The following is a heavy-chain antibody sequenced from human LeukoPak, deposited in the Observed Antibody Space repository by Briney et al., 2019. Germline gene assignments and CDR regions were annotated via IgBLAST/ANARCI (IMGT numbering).Heavy chain of an antibody. CDR1: GYTFTGYY. D-gene: IGHD3-10*01. V-gene: IGHV1-2*02. J-gene: IGHJ3*02. CDR3: ARNIWFGESADAFDI. CDR2: INPNSGGT. Sequence: GASVKVSCKASGYTFTGYYMHWVRQAPGQGLEWMGLINPNSGGTNYAQKFQGRVTMTRDKSIRTAYMELSRLTSDDTAVYYCARNIWFGESADAFDIWGQGTMVTVSS.